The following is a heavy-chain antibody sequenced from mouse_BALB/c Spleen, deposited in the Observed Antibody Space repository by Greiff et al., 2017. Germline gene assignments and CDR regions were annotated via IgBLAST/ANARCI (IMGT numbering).Heavy chain of an antibody. CDR3: ARGTTTVVATRGVHYAMDY. V-gene: IGHV2-6-7*01. CDR1: GFSLTGYG. Sequence: VQLVESGPGLVAPSQSLSITCTVSGFSLTGYGVNWVRQPPGKGLEWLGMIWGDGSTDYNSALKSRLSISKDNSKSQVFLKMNSLQTDDTARYYWARGTTTVVATRGVHYAMDYWGQGTSVTVSS. J-gene: IGHJ4*01. D-gene: IGHD1-1*01. CDR2: IWGDGST.